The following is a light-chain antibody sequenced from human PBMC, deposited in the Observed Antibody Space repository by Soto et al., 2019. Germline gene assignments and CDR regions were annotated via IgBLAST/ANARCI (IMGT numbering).Light chain of an antibody. CDR2: GNS. J-gene: IGLJ1*01. Sequence: QSVLTQPPSVSGAPGQRVTISCTGSSSNIGAGYDVHWYQQLPGTAPKLLIYGNSNRPSGVPDRFSGSKSGTSASLAITGLQAEDEADDYCQSYDSSLSGYVFGTGNKVTVL. CDR1: SSNIGAGYD. V-gene: IGLV1-40*01. CDR3: QSYDSSLSGYV.